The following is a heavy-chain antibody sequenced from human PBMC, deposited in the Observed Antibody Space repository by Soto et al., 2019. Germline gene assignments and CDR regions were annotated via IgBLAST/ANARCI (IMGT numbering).Heavy chain of an antibody. J-gene: IGHJ6*03. Sequence: QVQLQQWGAGLLKPSETLSLTCAVYGGSFSDYYWTWIRQPPGKGLEWIGEINHSGSTNYKPSLKSRVTISVDTSKNQFSLKLSSVTAADTAVYYFAGGLYXVIGSYYYNYMDVWGKGTTVTVSS. CDR2: INHSGST. V-gene: IGHV4-34*01. CDR1: GGSFSDYY. CDR3: AGGLYXVIGSYYYNYMDV.